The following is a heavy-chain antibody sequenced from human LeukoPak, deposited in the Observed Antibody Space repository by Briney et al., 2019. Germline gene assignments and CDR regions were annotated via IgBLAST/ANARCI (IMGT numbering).Heavy chain of an antibody. V-gene: IGHV3-21*01. J-gene: IGHJ4*02. CDR1: RFTFSSYS. Sequence: GGSLRLSCAASRFTFSSYSMIWVRQAPGKGLEWVSSLNSSSSSIYYADSVKGRFTISRDNAKNSLYLQMNSLRAEDTAVYYCARASKYYYDSSGYPLDYWGQGTLVTVSS. D-gene: IGHD3-22*01. CDR3: ARASKYYYDSSGYPLDY. CDR2: LNSSSSSI.